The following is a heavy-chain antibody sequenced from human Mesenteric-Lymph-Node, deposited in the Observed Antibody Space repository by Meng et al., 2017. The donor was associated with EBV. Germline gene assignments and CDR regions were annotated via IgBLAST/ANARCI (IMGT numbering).Heavy chain of an antibody. D-gene: IGHD2-2*01. CDR2: IYHSGNT. CDR1: GGSISSSNW. V-gene: IGHV4-4*02. CDR3: ARSGYCSTTSCYPFDY. Sequence: LLEPGPGLVRPSGTLSLTCAFSGGSISSSNWWSWVRQTPGKGLEWIGEIYHSGNTNYNPSLGGRAAISLDKSKNQYSLRLSSVTAADTAVYYCARSGYCSTTSCYPFDYWGQGILVTVSS. J-gene: IGHJ4*02.